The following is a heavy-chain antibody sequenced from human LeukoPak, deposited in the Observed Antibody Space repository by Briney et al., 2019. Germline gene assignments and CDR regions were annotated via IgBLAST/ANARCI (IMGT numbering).Heavy chain of an antibody. CDR1: GFTFSRYD. CDR2: IGTAGDT. J-gene: IGHJ2*01. V-gene: IGHV3-13*01. D-gene: IGHD1-26*01. CDR3: AKDRTVGASYWYFDL. Sequence: GGSLRLSCAASGFTFSRYDLHWVRQGTGKNLEWVSAIGTAGDTYYPDSVKGRFTISRENAKNSFYLQMNSLRAEDTAVYYCAKDRTVGASYWYFDLWGRGTLVTVSS.